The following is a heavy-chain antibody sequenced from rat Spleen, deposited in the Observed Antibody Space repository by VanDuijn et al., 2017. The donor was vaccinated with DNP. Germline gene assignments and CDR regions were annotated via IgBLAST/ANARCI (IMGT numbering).Heavy chain of an antibody. V-gene: IGHV5S13*01. J-gene: IGHJ2*01. CDR1: GFTFSNYG. Sequence: EVQLVESGGGVVQPGRALKLSCAASGFTFSNYGMAWVRQAPTKGLEWVASISTGGDNTYYRDSVKGRFTISRDNAKNTQYLQMDSLRSEDTATYYCTRGGTYYFDYWGQGVMVTVSS. CDR3: TRGGTYYFDY. CDR2: ISTGGDNT.